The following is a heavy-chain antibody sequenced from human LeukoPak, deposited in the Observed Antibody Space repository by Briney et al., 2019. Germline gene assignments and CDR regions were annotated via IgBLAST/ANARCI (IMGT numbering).Heavy chain of an antibody. Sequence: SETLSLTCAVSGGSISSSNWWSWVRPPPGKGLEWIGEIYHSGSTSYNPSLKSRVTISVDKSKNQFSLKLSSVTAADTAVYYCVRASYYYDSSGFDLWGQGTQVTVSS. J-gene: IGHJ4*02. CDR2: IYHSGST. CDR1: GGSISSSNW. D-gene: IGHD3-22*01. CDR3: VRASYYYDSSGFDL. V-gene: IGHV4-4*02.